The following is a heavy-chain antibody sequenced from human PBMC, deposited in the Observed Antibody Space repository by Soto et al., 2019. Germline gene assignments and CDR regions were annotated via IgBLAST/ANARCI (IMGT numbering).Heavy chain of an antibody. CDR3: AKDRSITGTTGFDP. D-gene: IGHD1-7*01. CDR2: ISYDGSNK. Sequence: VQLVESGGGVVQPGRSLRLSCAASGFTFSSYGMHWVRQAPGKGLEWVAVISYDGSNKYYADSVKGRFTISRDNSKNTLYLQMNSLRAEDTAVYYCAKDRSITGTTGFDPWGQGTLVTVSS. CDR1: GFTFSSYG. V-gene: IGHV3-30*18. J-gene: IGHJ5*02.